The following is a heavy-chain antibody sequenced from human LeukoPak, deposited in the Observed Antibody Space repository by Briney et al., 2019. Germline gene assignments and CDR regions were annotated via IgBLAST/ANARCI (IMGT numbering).Heavy chain of an antibody. Sequence: GASVKVSCKASGYTFNRYGMNWVRQAPGQGLEWMGWINPNSGGTNYAQKFQGRVTMTRDTSISTAYTELSRLRSDDTAVYYCARDWYYYDSSGLLDYWGQGTLVTVSS. V-gene: IGHV1-2*02. CDR3: ARDWYYYDSSGLLDY. D-gene: IGHD3-22*01. CDR2: INPNSGGT. CDR1: GYTFNRYG. J-gene: IGHJ4*02.